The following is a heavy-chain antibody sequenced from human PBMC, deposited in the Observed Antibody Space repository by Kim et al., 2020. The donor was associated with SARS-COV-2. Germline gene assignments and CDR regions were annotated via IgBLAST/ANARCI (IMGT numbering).Heavy chain of an antibody. V-gene: IGHV3-23*01. D-gene: IGHD6-19*01. J-gene: IGHJ4*02. CDR2: ITSGGGST. CDR3: ARVDGLYGSGWHSFDY. Sequence: GGSLRLSCAASGFIFSSYAMSWVRQAPGKGLEWVSFITSGGGSTHFADSVKGRFTVSRDNSKKILYLQMNSLRAEDTAVYYCARVDGLYGSGWHSFDYWGQGPLVTVSS. CDR1: GFIFSSYA.